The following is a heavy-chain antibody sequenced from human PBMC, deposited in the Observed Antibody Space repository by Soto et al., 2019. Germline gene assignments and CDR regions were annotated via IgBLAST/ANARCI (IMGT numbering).Heavy chain of an antibody. J-gene: IGHJ5*02. D-gene: IGHD3-10*01. CDR3: ARSYYYGSGSYYNVWFDP. CDR1: GFSVTTSGVG. Sequence: QITLKESGPPLVKPTQTLTLTCTFSGFSVTTSGVGVGWIRQPPGKALEWLALIYWDDDKRYSPSLNNRATITKDTSKNQVVLTMTNMDVVDTATYYCARSYYYGSGSYYNVWFDPWGQGTQVTVSS. CDR2: IYWDDDK. V-gene: IGHV2-5*02.